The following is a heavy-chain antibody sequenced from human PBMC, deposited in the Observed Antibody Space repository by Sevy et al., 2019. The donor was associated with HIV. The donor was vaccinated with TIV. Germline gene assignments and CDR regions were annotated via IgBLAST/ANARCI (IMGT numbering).Heavy chain of an antibody. D-gene: IGHD1-26*01. Sequence: SETLSLTCTVSGGSITSLYLNWIRQTPGKGLEWIANIYYNGHINYNPSLKSRVTLSLDTSKNQFSLRLSSVTAADTAMYYCAGENAWGRGYSWGQGTLVTVSS. CDR3: AGENAWGRGYS. J-gene: IGHJ4*02. CDR1: GGSITSLY. V-gene: IGHV4-59*08. CDR2: IYYNGHI.